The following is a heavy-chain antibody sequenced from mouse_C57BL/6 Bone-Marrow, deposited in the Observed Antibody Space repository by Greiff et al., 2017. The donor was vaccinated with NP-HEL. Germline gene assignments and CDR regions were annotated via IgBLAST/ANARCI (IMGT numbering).Heavy chain of an antibody. CDR3: AKHEGYYGSSSEDAMDY. Sequence: VKLVESGPGLVAPSQSLSITCTVSGFSLTSYGVDWVRQPPGKGLAWLGVIWGGGSTNYNSALMSRLSISKDNSKSQVFLKMNSLQTDDTAMYYCAKHEGYYGSSSEDAMDYWGQGTSVTVSS. CDR2: IWGGGST. D-gene: IGHD1-1*01. V-gene: IGHV2-9*01. CDR1: GFSLTSYG. J-gene: IGHJ4*01.